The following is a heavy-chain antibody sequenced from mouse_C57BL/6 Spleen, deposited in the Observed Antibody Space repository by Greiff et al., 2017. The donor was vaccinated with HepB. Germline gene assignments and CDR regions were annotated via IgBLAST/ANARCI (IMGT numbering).Heavy chain of an antibody. Sequence: VQLKESGPGMVKPSQSLSLTCTVTGYSITSGYDWHWIRHFPGNKLEWMGYISYSGSTNYNPSLKSRISITHDTSKNHFFLKLNSVTTEDTATYYCARRYYGSSHWYVDVWGTGTTVTVAS. CDR1: GYSITSGYD. CDR2: ISYSGST. CDR3: ARRYYGSSHWYVDV. J-gene: IGHJ1*03. D-gene: IGHD1-1*01. V-gene: IGHV3-1*01.